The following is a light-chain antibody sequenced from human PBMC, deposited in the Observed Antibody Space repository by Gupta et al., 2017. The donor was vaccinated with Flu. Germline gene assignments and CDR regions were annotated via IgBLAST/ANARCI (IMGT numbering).Light chain of an antibody. CDR1: SSNIGAGYG. Sequence: QSVLTQPPSVSGAPGQGVTISCTGSSSNIGAGYGVNWYQQLPGTAPKLLIYGNVNRPSGVPDRFSGSKSGTSASLAITGLRAEDEADYYCQSYDTSLSAHVVFGGGTKLTVL. CDR2: GNV. CDR3: QSYDTSLSAHVV. J-gene: IGLJ2*01. V-gene: IGLV1-40*01.